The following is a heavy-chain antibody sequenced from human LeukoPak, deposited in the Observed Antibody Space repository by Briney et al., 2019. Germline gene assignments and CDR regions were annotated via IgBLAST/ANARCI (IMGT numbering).Heavy chain of an antibody. Sequence: GASVKVSCKASGYTLTRYDINWVRQAPGQGLEWMGWINPNSGGTNYAQKFQGWVTMTRDTSISTAYMELSRLRSDDTAVYYCARGDIVVVVAAKGTGDYYYGMDVWGQGTTVTVSS. CDR1: GYTLTRYD. CDR3: ARGDIVVVVAAKGTGDYYYGMDV. D-gene: IGHD2-15*01. V-gene: IGHV1-2*04. CDR2: INPNSGGT. J-gene: IGHJ6*02.